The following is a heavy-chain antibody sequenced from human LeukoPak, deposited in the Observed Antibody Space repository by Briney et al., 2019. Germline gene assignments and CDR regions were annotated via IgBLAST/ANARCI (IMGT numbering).Heavy chain of an antibody. CDR3: ARGLYDYVWGSYRLNWFDP. J-gene: IGHJ5*02. CDR2: MNPNSGNT. CDR1: GYTLTSYD. Sequence: ASVKVSCKASGYTLTSYDINWVRQATGQGLEWRGWMNPNSGNTGYAQKFQGRVTMTRDTSISTAYMELSRLRSDDTAVYCCARGLYDYVWGSYRLNWFDPWGQGTLVTVSS. D-gene: IGHD3-16*02. V-gene: IGHV1-8*01.